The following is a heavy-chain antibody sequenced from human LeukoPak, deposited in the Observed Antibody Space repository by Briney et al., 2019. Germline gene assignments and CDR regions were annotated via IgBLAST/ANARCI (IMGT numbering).Heavy chain of an antibody. CDR2: IIPSLGVT. J-gene: IGHJ4*02. CDR1: GGTFSSYA. V-gene: IGHV1-69*04. CDR3: ASVGSANVDF. Sequence: VASVKVSCKASGGTFSSYATSWVRQAPGQGLEWMGRIIPSLGVTNYAQKFQGRVTITADKSTSTAYMELSSLRSDDTAVYYCASVGSANVDFWGQGTLVTVSS. D-gene: IGHD3-10*01.